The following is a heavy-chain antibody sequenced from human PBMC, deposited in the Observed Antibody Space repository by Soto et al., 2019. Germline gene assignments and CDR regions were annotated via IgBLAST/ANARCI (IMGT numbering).Heavy chain of an antibody. CDR1: GGSISTSRSY. V-gene: IGHV4-39*01. CDR3: ARQPTTGDTDLWFAP. Sequence: SETLSLTCNVSGGSISTSRSYWAWIRQPPGKGLEWLANIFYSGSTYYNPSLASRVTVSVDTSKNEFSLKLRSVTAADTAVYYCARQPTTGDTDLWFAPWGQGTLVIVSS. J-gene: IGHJ5*02. CDR2: IFYSGST. D-gene: IGHD2-21*01.